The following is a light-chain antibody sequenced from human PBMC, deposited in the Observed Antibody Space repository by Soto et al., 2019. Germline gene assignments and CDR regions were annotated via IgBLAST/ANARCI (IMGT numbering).Light chain of an antibody. CDR1: QNIHKY. CDR3: QQSFVFPWT. Sequence: DIQMTQSPSSLSASVGDRVTISCRSSQNIHKYLNWYQQRPGKAPNLLVYEATSLETGVSSKFSGSGSGTEFTLTINSLQPEDFATYYCQQSFVFPWTFGQGTNIEI. CDR2: EAT. V-gene: IGKV1-39*01. J-gene: IGKJ1*01.